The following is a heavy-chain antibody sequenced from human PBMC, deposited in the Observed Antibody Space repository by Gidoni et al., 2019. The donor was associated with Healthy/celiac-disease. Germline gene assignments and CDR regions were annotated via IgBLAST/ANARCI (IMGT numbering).Heavy chain of an antibody. Sequence: QVQLVESGGGLVKPGGSLRLSCAASGFTCSDYYMSWIRQAPGKGLEWVSYISSSSSYKNYADSVKGRFTISRDNAKNSLYLQMNSRRAEDTAVYYCARCSSVLRYFDWDYWGQGTLVTVSS. CDR3: ARCSSVLRYFDWDY. V-gene: IGHV3-11*05. CDR2: ISSSSSYK. D-gene: IGHD3-9*01. CDR1: GFTCSDYY. J-gene: IGHJ4*02.